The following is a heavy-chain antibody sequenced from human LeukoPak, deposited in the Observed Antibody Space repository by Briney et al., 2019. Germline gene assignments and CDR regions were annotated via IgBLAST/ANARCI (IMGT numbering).Heavy chain of an antibody. V-gene: IGHV4-39*07. Sequence: SETLSLTCTVSGGSISSSSYYWGWIRQPPGKGLEWIGSIYYSGSTYYNPSLKSRVTISVDTSKNQFSLKLSSVTAADTAVYYCARSGKDDSSARRPWGQGTLVTVSS. CDR3: ARSGKDDSSARRP. CDR1: GGSISSSSYY. CDR2: IYYSGST. D-gene: IGHD3-22*01. J-gene: IGHJ5*02.